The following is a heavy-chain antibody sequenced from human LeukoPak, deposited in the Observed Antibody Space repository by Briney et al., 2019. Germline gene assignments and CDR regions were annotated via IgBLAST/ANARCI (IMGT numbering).Heavy chain of an antibody. CDR2: IYYSGST. CDR1: GGSFSSYY. V-gene: IGHV4-59*01. J-gene: IGHJ4*02. D-gene: IGHD3-22*01. Sequence: SETLSLTCTVSGGSFSSYYWSWIRQPPGKGLEWIGYIYYSGSTNYNPSLKSRVTISVDTSKNQFSLKLSSVTAADTAVYYCAAGVYYYDSSGYIPGLDYWGQGTLVTVSS. CDR3: AAGVYYYDSSGYIPGLDY.